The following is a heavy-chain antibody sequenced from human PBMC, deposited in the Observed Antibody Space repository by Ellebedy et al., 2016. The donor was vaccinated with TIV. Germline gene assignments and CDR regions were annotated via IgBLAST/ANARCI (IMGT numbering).Heavy chain of an antibody. V-gene: IGHV3-48*01. D-gene: IGHD4-11*01. CDR3: ARKAVTGRNWYFDL. Sequence: GGSLRLSXSASGFAFNSYSMTWVRQAPGKGLEWTSCISGTSVTIYYADSVKGRFTISRDNARNSLYLQMNSLRAEDTAVYFCARKAVTGRNWYFDLWGRGTLVTVSS. J-gene: IGHJ2*01. CDR2: ISGTSVTI. CDR1: GFAFNSYS.